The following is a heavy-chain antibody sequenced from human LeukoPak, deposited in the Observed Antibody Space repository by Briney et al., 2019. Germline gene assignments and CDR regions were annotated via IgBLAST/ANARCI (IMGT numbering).Heavy chain of an antibody. V-gene: IGHV3-30*18. Sequence: PGGSLRLSCAASGFTFSSYGMHWVRQAPGKGLEWVAVISYDGSNKYYADSVKGRFTISRDNSKNTLYLQMNSLRAEDTAVYYCAKEYDSSGYYENWGQGTLVTVSS. J-gene: IGHJ4*02. CDR1: GFTFSSYG. CDR2: ISYDGSNK. CDR3: AKEYDSSGYYEN. D-gene: IGHD3-22*01.